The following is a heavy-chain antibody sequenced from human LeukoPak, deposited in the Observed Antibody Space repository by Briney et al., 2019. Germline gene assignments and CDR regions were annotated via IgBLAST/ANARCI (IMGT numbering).Heavy chain of an antibody. CDR3: ARLLNRFLEWLFPDDAFDI. CDR2: IYYSGST. CDR1: GGSISSSSYY. V-gene: IGHV4-39*01. Sequence: ETLSLTCTVSGGSISSSSYYWGWVRQPPGKGLEWIGSIYYSGSTYHNPSLKSRVTISVDTSKNQFSLKLSSVTAADTAVYYCARLLNRFLEWLFPDDAFDIWGQGTMVTVSS. J-gene: IGHJ3*02. D-gene: IGHD3-3*01.